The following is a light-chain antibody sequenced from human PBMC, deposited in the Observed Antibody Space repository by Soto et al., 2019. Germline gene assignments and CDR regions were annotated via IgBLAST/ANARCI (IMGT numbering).Light chain of an antibody. V-gene: IGKV3-20*01. Sequence: EIVLTQSPGTLSLSPGERATLSCRASQSISSSHLAWYQQKPGQAARLLLYGASNRAAGIPDRFSGSGSGRDSAHTIRRREAEGFVVYYCQQYCWLPDWDRWTCGEGTNVEV. CDR3: QQYCWLPDWDRWT. CDR2: GAS. CDR1: QSISSSH. J-gene: IGKJ1*01.